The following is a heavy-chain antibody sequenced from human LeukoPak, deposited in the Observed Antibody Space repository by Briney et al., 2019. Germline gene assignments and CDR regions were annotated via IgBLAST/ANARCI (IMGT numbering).Heavy chain of an antibody. J-gene: IGHJ4*02. Sequence: SETLSLTCTVSGGSISGHYWSWIRQPPAKGLEWVGYVYYSGETNYNPPLRSRVTISVDTSKNQFSLKLTSVTAADTAVYYCARLQGDSTAIFDYWGQGILVSVSS. V-gene: IGHV4-59*11. CDR1: GGSISGHY. CDR2: VYYSGET. CDR3: ARLQGDSTAIFDY. D-gene: IGHD2-21*01.